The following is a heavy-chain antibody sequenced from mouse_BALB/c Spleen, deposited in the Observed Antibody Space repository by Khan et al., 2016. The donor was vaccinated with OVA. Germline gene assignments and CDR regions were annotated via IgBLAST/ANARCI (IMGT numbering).Heavy chain of an antibody. CDR3: ARQPYYHYYVMDY. D-gene: IGHD2-10*01. J-gene: IGHJ4*01. V-gene: IGHV2-6-1*01. Sequence: QVQLQQSGPALVAPSQSLSITSTLSAFSLTAYGVHWVRQPPGKGLDWLVVIWSDGSTTFNLTLKSRLSISKYNSKSQVFLKMNRLQAYDTSMYYGARQPYYHYYVMDYWGQGTSVTVSS. CDR1: AFSLTAYG. CDR2: IWSDGST.